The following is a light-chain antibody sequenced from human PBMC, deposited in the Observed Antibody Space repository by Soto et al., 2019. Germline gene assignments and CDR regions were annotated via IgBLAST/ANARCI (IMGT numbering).Light chain of an antibody. CDR2: SNN. V-gene: IGLV1-44*01. J-gene: IGLJ2*01. CDR3: ATWDDSLL. CDR1: SSNIGANL. Sequence: QLVLTQPPSASGTPGQRVTISCSGSSSNIGANLVNWYQQFPGTAPKLLIYSNNQQPSGVPDRFSGSKSDTSASLAISGLQSEDEADYYCATWDDSLLFGGGTKLTVL.